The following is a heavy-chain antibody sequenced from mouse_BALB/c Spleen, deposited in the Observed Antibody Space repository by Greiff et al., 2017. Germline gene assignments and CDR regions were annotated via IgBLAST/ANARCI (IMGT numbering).Heavy chain of an antibody. V-gene: IGHV10-1*02. CDR2: IRSKSNNYAT. CDR3: VRQSYDGYFYWYFDV. D-gene: IGHD2-3*01. J-gene: IGHJ1*01. CDR1: GFTFNTYA. Sequence: EVKLEESGGGLVQPKGSLKLSCAASGFTFNTYAMNWVRQAPGKGLEWVARIRSKSNNYATYYADSVKDRFTISRDDSQSMLYLQMNNLKTEDTAMYYCVRQSYDGYFYWYFDVWGAGTTVTVSS.